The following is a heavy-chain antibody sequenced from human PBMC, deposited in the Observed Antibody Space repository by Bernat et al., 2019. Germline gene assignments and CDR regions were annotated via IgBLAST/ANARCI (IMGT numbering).Heavy chain of an antibody. D-gene: IGHD5-18*01. CDR3: AREGYSYGRTYHYYGMDV. CDR2: IWYDGSNQ. CDR1: FSIYG. V-gene: IGHV3-33*01. Sequence: FSIYGMHLVRQAPGKGLEWVAVIWYDGSNQYYADSVKGRFTISRDNSNNTLYLQMNSLRAEDTAVYYCAREGYSYGRTYHYYGMDV. J-gene: IGHJ6*01.